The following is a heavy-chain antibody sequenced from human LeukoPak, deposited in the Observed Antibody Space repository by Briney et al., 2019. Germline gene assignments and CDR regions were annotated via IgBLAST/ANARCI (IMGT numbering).Heavy chain of an antibody. V-gene: IGHV3-53*01. D-gene: IGHD7-27*01. J-gene: IGHJ4*02. CDR1: GFTVSSNY. CDR2: IYSGGST. CDR3: ARDYTGGWNDY. Sequence: GGSLRLSCAASGFTVSSNYISWVRQAPGKGLEWVSLIYSGGSTYYADSVKGRFTISRDNTKNSLYLQMKSLRAEDTAVYYCARDYTGGWNDYWGQGTLVTVSS.